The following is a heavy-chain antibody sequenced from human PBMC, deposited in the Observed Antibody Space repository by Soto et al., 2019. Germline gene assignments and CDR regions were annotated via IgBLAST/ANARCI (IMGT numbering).Heavy chain of an antibody. CDR1: GFTFGDYA. CDR2: IRSKAYGGTT. D-gene: IGHD2-21*01. CDR3: TRVYLRMIAILFPCYFDY. Sequence: GGSLRLSCTASGFTFGDYAMSWFRQAPGKGLEWVGFIRSKAYGGTTEYAASVKGRFTISRDDSKSIAYLQMNSLKTEDTAVYYCTRVYLRMIAILFPCYFDYWGQGTLVTVSS. J-gene: IGHJ4*02. V-gene: IGHV3-49*03.